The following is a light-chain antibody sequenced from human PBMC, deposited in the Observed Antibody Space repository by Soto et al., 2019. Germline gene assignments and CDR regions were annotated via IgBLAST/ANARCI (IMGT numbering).Light chain of an antibody. J-gene: IGLJ3*02. CDR2: DVT. CDR1: SSDVGGYNY. V-gene: IGLV2-14*03. Sequence: QSALTQPASVSGSPGQSITISCTGTSSDVGGYNYVSWYQHHPGKAPKLMIYDVTNRPSGVSNRFSGSKAGNTASLTISGLPAEDEADYYCTSYTTSSPYLVFGGGTKLTVL. CDR3: TSYTTSSPYLV.